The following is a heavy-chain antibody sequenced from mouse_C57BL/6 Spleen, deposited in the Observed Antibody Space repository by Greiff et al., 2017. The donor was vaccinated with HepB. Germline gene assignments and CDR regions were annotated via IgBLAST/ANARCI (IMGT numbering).Heavy chain of an antibody. CDR1: GFTFSDYG. D-gene: IGHD6-1*01. Sequence: EVKLVESGGGLVKPGGSLKLSCAASGFTFSDYGMHWVRQAPEKGLEWVAYISSGSSTIYYADTVKGRFTISRDNAKNTLFLQMTSLRSEDTAIYYCARGSPDGFAYWGQGTLVTVSA. V-gene: IGHV5-17*01. CDR2: ISSGSSTI. CDR3: ARGSPDGFAY. J-gene: IGHJ3*01.